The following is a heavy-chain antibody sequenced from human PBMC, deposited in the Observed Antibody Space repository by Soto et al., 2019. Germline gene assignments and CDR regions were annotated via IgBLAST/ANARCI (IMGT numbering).Heavy chain of an antibody. CDR2: INWNGGST. Sequence: GGSLRLSCAASGFTFDDYGMSWVRQAPGKGLEWVSGINWNGGSTGYADSVKGRFTISRDNAKNSLYLQMNSLRAEDTALYYCARGVGGATKVVAFDIWGQGTMVTVSS. J-gene: IGHJ3*02. CDR3: ARGVGGATKVVAFDI. D-gene: IGHD1-26*01. V-gene: IGHV3-20*04. CDR1: GFTFDDYG.